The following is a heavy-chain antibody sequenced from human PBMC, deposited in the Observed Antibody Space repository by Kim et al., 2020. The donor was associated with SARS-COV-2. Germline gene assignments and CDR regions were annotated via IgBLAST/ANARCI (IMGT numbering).Heavy chain of an antibody. J-gene: IGHJ6*03. CDR3: ARDRPRYYDFWSGYWPDYYYYMDV. CDR2: ISAYNGNT. V-gene: IGHV1-18*01. CDR1: GYTFTSYG. Sequence: ASVKVSCKASGYTFTSYGISWVRQAPGQGLEWMGWISAYNGNTNYAQKLQGRVTMTTDTSTSTAYMEMRSLRSDDTAVYYCARDRPRYYDFWSGYWPDYYYYMDVWGKGTAVTVSS. D-gene: IGHD3-3*01.